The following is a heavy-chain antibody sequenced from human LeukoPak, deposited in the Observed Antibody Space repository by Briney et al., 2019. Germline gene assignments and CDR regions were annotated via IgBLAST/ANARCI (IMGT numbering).Heavy chain of an antibody. CDR2: ISYDGSNK. D-gene: IGHD3-10*01. CDR3: AKIPYRGAFDI. CDR1: GFTFSSFG. V-gene: IGHV3-30*18. Sequence: GGSLRLSCAASGFTFSSFGMHWVRQAPVKGLEWVARISYDGSNKNYRDSVKGRFTISRDNSKNTLYLEMNSLRAEDTAVYYCAKIPYRGAFDIWGQGTMVTVSS. J-gene: IGHJ3*02.